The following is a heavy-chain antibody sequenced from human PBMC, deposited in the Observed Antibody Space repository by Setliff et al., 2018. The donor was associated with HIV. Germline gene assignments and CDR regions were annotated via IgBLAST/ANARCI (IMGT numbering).Heavy chain of an antibody. J-gene: IGHJ6*03. CDR1: GFTFSSYS. D-gene: IGHD2-15*01. V-gene: IGHV3-21*04. CDR3: AKVGYCSGGSCADYYYYYYMDV. Sequence: PGGSLRLSCAASGFTFSSYSMNWVRQAPGKGLEWVSSISSSSSYIYYADSVKGRFTISRDNAKNSLYLQMNSLRAEDTAVYYCAKVGYCSGGSCADYYYYYYMDVWGKGTTVTVSS. CDR2: ISSSSSYI.